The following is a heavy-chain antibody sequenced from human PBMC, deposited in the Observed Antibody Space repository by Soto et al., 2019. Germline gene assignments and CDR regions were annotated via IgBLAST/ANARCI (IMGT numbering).Heavy chain of an antibody. CDR2: IRSKANSYAT. J-gene: IGHJ5*02. CDR3: XXLPPSTLWFDP. D-gene: IGHD2-15*01. V-gene: IGHV3-73*01. CDR1: GFTFSGSA. Sequence: EVQLVESGGGLVQPGGSLKLSCAASGFTFSGSAMHWVRQASGKGLEWVGRIRSKANSYATAYAASVKGRFTISRDDSKNTAYXQMNXXKTEDTXXXXXXXLPPSTLWFDPWGQGTLVTVSS.